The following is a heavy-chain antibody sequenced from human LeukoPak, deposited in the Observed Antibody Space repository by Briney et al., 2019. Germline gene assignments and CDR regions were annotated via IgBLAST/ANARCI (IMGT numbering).Heavy chain of an antibody. V-gene: IGHV3-7*01. CDR1: GFTFRSYW. CDR2: INQGGSVK. D-gene: IGHD3-9*01. CDR3: ASLYYDILTAEYNWFDP. J-gene: IGHJ5*02. Sequence: PGGSLRLSCAASGFTFRSYWMSWVRQAPGKGLKWVANINQGGSVKYYVDSVKGRFTISRDDAKNSLYVQMNSLRAEDTAVYYCASLYYDILTAEYNWFDPWGQGTLVTVSS.